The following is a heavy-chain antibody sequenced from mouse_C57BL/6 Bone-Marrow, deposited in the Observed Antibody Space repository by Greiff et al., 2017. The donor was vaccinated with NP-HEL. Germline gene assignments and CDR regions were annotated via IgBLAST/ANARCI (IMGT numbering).Heavy chain of an antibody. J-gene: IGHJ4*01. V-gene: IGHV2-9-1*01. CDR2: IWTGGGT. CDR1: GFSLTSYA. CDR3: ARNLIYYYGSFYAMDY. Sequence: VQRVESGPGLVAPSQSLSITCTVSGFSLTSYAISWVRQPPGKGLEWLGVIWTGGGTNYNSALKSRLSISKDNSKSQVFLKMNSLQTDDTARYYCARNLIYYYGSFYAMDYWGQGTSVTVSS. D-gene: IGHD1-1*01.